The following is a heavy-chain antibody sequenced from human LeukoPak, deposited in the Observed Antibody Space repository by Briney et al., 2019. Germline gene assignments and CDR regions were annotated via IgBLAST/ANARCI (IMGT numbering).Heavy chain of an antibody. CDR3: ARDCPPDCSSTSCYCMDV. J-gene: IGHJ6*02. D-gene: IGHD2-2*01. CDR2: ISSSSSYI. V-gene: IGHV3-21*01. CDR1: GFTFSSYS. Sequence: GGSLRLSCAASGFTFSSYSMNWVRQAPGKGLEWVSSISSSSSYIYYADSVKGRFTISRDNAKSSLYLQMNSLRAEDTAVYYCARDCPPDCSSTSCYCMDVWGQGTTVTVSS.